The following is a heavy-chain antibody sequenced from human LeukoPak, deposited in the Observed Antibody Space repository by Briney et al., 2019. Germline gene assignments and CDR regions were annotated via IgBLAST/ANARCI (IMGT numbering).Heavy chain of an antibody. CDR3: ARALPGEWELSN. CDR2: ISGSGSPI. D-gene: IGHD1-26*01. V-gene: IGHV3-48*03. J-gene: IGHJ4*02. Sequence: GGSLRLSCAASGFTFSSYEMSWVRQAPGKGLEWVSYISGSGSPIYYADSVKGRFTISRDNAKNSLYLQMNSLRAEDTAVYYCARALPGEWELSNWGQGTLVIVSS. CDR1: GFTFSSYE.